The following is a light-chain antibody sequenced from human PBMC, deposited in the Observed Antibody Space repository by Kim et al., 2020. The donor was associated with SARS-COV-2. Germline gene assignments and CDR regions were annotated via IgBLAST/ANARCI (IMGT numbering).Light chain of an antibody. CDR1: NIGSKN. CDR2: RDS. CDR3: QVWDSSTWV. V-gene: IGLV3-9*01. Sequence: SGALGQTARITWGGNNIGSKNVHWYQQKPGQAPVLVIYRDSNQPSGIPERFSGANSGNTATLTISRAQAGDEADYYCQVWDSSTWVFGGGTQLPS. J-gene: IGLJ3*02.